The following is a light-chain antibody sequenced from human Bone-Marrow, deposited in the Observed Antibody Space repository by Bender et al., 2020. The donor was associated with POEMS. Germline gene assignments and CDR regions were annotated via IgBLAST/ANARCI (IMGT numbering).Light chain of an antibody. Sequence: QSVLTQPPSASGTPGQSVIISCSGTDSNIEGNYVYWYQQLPGTAPRLVVYSNYQRPSGVPARFSGSKSGTSASLAISDIQSEDEGDYYCSSWDDSLSGWVFGGGTKLTVL. CDR2: SNY. CDR1: DSNIEGNY. CDR3: SSWDDSLSGWV. J-gene: IGLJ3*02. V-gene: IGLV1-47*02.